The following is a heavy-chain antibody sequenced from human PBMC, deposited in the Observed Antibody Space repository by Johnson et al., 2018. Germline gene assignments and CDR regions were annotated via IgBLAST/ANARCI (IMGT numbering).Heavy chain of an antibody. V-gene: IGHV3-30-3*01. CDR2: IYFAGNER. D-gene: IGHD6-19*01. Sequence: QVQLVQSGGGVVQPGTSLRLSCTASGFNFSNYALHWVRQAPGEGLEWVGVIYFAGNERHFADPVKGRFTISRDTSKNTLFLQMNSLRLQDTALYYCGRDLIVAAVNLCVALDVWGRGTLVSVSS. CDR1: GFNFSNYA. J-gene: IGHJ3*01. CDR3: GRDLIVAAVNLCVALDV.